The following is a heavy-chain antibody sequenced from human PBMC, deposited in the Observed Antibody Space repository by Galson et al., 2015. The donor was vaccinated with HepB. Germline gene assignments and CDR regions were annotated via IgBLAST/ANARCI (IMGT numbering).Heavy chain of an antibody. V-gene: IGHV3-30-3*01. D-gene: IGHD2-2*01. Sequence: SLRLSCAASGFTFSSYAMHWVRQAPGKGLEWVAVISYDGSNKYYADSVKGRFTISRDNSKNTLYLQMNSLRAEDTAVYYCARVGGLGYQLLYPLDYWGQGTLVTVSS. CDR3: ARVGGLGYQLLYPLDY. CDR2: ISYDGSNK. CDR1: GFTFSSYA. J-gene: IGHJ4*02.